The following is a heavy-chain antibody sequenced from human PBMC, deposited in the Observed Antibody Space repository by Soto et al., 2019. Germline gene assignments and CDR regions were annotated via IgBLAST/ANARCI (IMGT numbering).Heavy chain of an antibody. CDR3: ARAYCSSTSCYLGYGMDV. CDR1: YTFTSYD. V-gene: IGHV1-8*01. Sequence: YTFTSYDINWVRQATGQGLEWMGWMNPNSGNTGYAQKFQGRVTMTRNTSISTAYMELSSLRSEDTAVYYCARAYCSSTSCYLGYGMDVWGQGTTVTVSS. CDR2: MNPNSGNT. D-gene: IGHD2-2*01. J-gene: IGHJ6*02.